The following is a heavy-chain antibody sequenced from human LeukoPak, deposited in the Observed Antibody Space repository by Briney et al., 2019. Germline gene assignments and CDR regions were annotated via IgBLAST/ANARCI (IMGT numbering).Heavy chain of an antibody. CDR1: GFTFSSYA. V-gene: IGHV3-23*01. Sequence: GGSLRLSCAASGFTFSSYAMSWVRQAPGEGLEWVSAISGSGGSTYYADSVKGRFTISRDNSKNTLYLQMNSLRAGDTAVYYCAKDVSLEYSSSWYGPSYFDYWGQGTLVTVSS. J-gene: IGHJ4*02. CDR3: AKDVSLEYSSSWYGPSYFDY. D-gene: IGHD6-13*01. CDR2: ISGSGGST.